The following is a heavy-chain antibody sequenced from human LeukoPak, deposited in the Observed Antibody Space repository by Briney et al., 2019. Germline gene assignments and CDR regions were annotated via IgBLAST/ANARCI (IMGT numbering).Heavy chain of an antibody. CDR1: GGSISTYY. Sequence: SETLSLTCTVSGGSISTYYWSWIRQPPGKGLEWIGYIYTTESTNYNPSLESRVTISVDTSKNQFSLMLSFVTAADTAFYYCARRRTTGTTGYFDYWGQGILVTVSS. V-gene: IGHV4-4*09. CDR2: IYTTEST. J-gene: IGHJ4*02. CDR3: ARRRTTGTTGYFDY. D-gene: IGHD1-1*01.